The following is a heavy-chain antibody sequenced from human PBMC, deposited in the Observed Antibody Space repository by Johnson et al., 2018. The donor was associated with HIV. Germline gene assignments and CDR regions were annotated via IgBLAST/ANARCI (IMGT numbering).Heavy chain of an antibody. V-gene: IGHV3-11*04. J-gene: IGHJ3*02. D-gene: IGHD2-15*01. CDR3: ARSKDCSGGSCPDAFDI. CDR2: ISSSGSTI. Sequence: QVQLVESGGGLVKPGGSLRLSCVASGFTFSDYYMTWVRQAPGKGLEWVSYISSSGSTIYSADSVKGRFTISRDNAKNSLYLQMNSRRAEDTAVYYCARSKDCSGGSCPDAFDIWGQGTMLIVSS. CDR1: GFTFSDYY.